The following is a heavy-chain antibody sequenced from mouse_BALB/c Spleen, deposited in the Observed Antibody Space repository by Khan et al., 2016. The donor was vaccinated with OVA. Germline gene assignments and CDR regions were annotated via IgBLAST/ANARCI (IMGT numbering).Heavy chain of an antibody. V-gene: IGHV1S136*01. Sequence: EVQLQESGPEVVKPGASVKMSCKASGYTFTSYVMYWVKQKPGQGLARIGYIYPFNDATKFNEKFNGKATLTSDKSSRTAYMALSHLTSEGSAVYDCAPVGRYCVSFVHWGQGSLVTVSA. J-gene: IGHJ3*01. CDR3: APVGRYCVSFVH. D-gene: IGHD2-14*01. CDR1: GYTFTSYV. CDR2: IYPFNDAT.